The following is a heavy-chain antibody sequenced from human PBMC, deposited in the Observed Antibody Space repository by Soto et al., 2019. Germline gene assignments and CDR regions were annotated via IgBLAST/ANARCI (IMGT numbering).Heavy chain of an antibody. Sequence: SETLSLTCAVSGGSISSGGYSWSWIRQLPGKGLEWIGYIYHSGSTYYNPSLKSRVTISVDRSKNQFSLRLSSVTAADTAVYYCASYGDYGKIPTPTKLARRGAFDIWGQGTMVTVSS. J-gene: IGHJ3*02. V-gene: IGHV4-30-2*01. D-gene: IGHD4-17*01. CDR2: IYHSGST. CDR1: GGSISSGGYS. CDR3: ASYGDYGKIPTPTKLARRGAFDI.